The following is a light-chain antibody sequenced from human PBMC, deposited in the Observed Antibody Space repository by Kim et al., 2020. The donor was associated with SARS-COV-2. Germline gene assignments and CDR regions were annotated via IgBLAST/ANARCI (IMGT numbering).Light chain of an antibody. V-gene: IGLV1-51*02. Sequence: GQKVSISCSGSKSNIGTNEVAWYRLVPGTAPKLLIYRNHERPSDISGRLSASRSGTSATLDITGLESGDEADYYCQTWDYHLSGVVFGGGTQLTVL. CDR3: QTWDYHLSGVV. CDR1: KSNIGTNE. CDR2: RNH. J-gene: IGLJ2*01.